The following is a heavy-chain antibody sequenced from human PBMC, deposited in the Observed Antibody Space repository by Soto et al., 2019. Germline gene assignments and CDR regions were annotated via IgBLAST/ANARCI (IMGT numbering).Heavy chain of an antibody. CDR2: KYYSGIS. CDR3: VREDMSGTYYFDA. Sequence: QVQLQESGPGLLKPSETLTLTCTVTRGSVSRQTHFWTWIRQPPGKGLEWIGYKYYSGISNYNPSLQSRVTISVDTSKNQFSLRLTSVTAADTAVYYCVREDMSGTYYFDAWGQGALVTVSS. V-gene: IGHV4-61*01. D-gene: IGHD1-26*01. J-gene: IGHJ4*02. CDR1: RGSVSRQTHF.